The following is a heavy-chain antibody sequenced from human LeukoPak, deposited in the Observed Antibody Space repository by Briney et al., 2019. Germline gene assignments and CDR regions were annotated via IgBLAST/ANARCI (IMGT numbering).Heavy chain of an antibody. CDR1: GGSISSYS. J-gene: IGHJ4*02. V-gene: IGHV4-59*01. CDR3: ARYLSSSSGLDY. Sequence: SETLSLTCTVSGGSISSYSWSWLRQPPGQGLEWIGYMYYGGSTNYNPSLKSRVTISVDTSKNQFSLKVNSMTAADTAVYYCARYLSSSSGLDYWGQGTLVTVSS. CDR2: MYYGGST. D-gene: IGHD6-6*01.